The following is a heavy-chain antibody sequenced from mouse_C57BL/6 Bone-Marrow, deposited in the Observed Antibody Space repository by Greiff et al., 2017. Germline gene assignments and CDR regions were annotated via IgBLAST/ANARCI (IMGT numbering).Heavy chain of an antibody. J-gene: IGHJ2*01. D-gene: IGHD2-10*02. CDR2: IYPGNGDT. CDR1: GYTFTSYN. Sequence: LQQSGAELVRPGASVKMSCKASGYTFTSYNMPWVKQTPRQGLAWIGAIYPGNGDTSYNQKFKGKATLTVDKSSSTADMQLSSRATEDSAVYGCARVWDYWGQGTTLTVSS. V-gene: IGHV1-12*01. CDR3: ARVWDY.